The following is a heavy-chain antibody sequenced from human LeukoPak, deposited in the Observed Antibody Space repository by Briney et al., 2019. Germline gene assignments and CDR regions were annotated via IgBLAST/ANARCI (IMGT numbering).Heavy chain of an antibody. V-gene: IGHV3-11*06. CDR1: GFTLSDYY. CDR3: ARVKPGIAAAGGSLDY. Sequence: GGSLRLSCAASGFTLSDYYMSWIRQAPGKGLEWVSYISSSSSYTNYADSVKGRFTISRDNAKNSLYLQMNSLRAEDTAVYYCARVKPGIAAAGGSLDYWGQGTLVTVSS. CDR2: ISSSSSYT. J-gene: IGHJ4*02. D-gene: IGHD6-13*01.